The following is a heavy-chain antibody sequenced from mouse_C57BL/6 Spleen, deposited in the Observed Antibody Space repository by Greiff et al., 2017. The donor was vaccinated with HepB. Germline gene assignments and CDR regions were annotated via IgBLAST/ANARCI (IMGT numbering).Heavy chain of an antibody. Sequence: EVKLVESEGGLVQPGSSMKLSCTASGFTFSDYYMAWVRQVPEKGLEWVANINYDGSSTYYLDSLKSRFIISRDNAKNILYLQMSSLKSEDTATYYCARFLRGYFDVWGTGTTVTVSS. CDR1: GFTFSDYY. CDR2: INYDGSST. CDR3: ARFLRGYFDV. J-gene: IGHJ1*03. D-gene: IGHD1-1*01. V-gene: IGHV5-16*01.